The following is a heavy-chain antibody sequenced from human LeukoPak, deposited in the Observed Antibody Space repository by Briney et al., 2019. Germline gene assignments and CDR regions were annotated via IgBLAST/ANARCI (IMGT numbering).Heavy chain of an antibody. CDR1: GYTLTELS. V-gene: IGHV3-48*01. CDR2: ISSSGSIT. D-gene: IGHD3-10*01. CDR3: ARPGITAFDI. J-gene: IGHJ3*02. Sequence: GASVKVSCKVSGYTLTELSMHWVRQAPGKGLEWVSHISSSGSITYYGDSVKGRITISRDNAKNSVSLYMNSLRAEDSAVYYCARPGITAFDIWGQGTMVTVSS.